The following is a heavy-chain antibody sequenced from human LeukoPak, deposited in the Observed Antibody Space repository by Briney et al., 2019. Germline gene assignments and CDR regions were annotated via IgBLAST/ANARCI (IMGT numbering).Heavy chain of an antibody. V-gene: IGHV3-30*18. Sequence: GGSLRLSCAAYGFTFSRYGMHWVRQAPGKGLEWVAVISHDGSSKYFADSVKGRFTISRDNPKNMLDLQMHSLRAEDTAVYYCAKSIRFCSSSSCFAGYYNYGLHVWGQGTTVIVSS. CDR2: ISHDGSSK. CDR3: AKSIRFCSSSSCFAGYYNYGLHV. CDR1: GFTFSRYG. J-gene: IGHJ6*02. D-gene: IGHD2-2*01.